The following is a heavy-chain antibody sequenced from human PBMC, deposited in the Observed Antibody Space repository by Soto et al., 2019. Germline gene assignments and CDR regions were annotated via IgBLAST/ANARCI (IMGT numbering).Heavy chain of an antibody. Sequence: ASVKVSCKASGYKFTNYGISWVRQAPGQGLEWMGRISPYNGITNYAQKLQGRVTMTTDTSTSTAYMELRSLRSDDSAVYWCARALTEYGDDAFDIWGQGTMVTVSS. D-gene: IGHD4-17*01. V-gene: IGHV1-18*01. J-gene: IGHJ3*02. CDR1: GYKFTNYG. CDR3: ARALTEYGDDAFDI. CDR2: ISPYNGIT.